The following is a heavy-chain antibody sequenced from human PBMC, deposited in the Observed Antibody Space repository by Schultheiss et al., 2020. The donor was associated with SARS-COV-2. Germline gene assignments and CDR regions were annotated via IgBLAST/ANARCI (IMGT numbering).Heavy chain of an antibody. CDR3: ARDQSDYSNCDY. V-gene: IGHV3-64*04. D-gene: IGHD4-11*01. J-gene: IGHJ4*02. CDR2: ISSNGGST. Sequence: GGSLRLSCSASGFTFSSYAMHWVRQAPGKGLEYVSAISSNGGSTYYADSVKGRFTISRDNAKNSLYLQMNSLRAEDTAVYYCARDQSDYSNCDYWGQGTLVTVSS. CDR1: GFTFSSYA.